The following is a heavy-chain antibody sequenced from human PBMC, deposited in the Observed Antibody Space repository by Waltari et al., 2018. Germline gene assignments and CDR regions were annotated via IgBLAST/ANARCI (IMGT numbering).Heavy chain of an antibody. J-gene: IGHJ5*02. CDR3: ARDRGSGYYWGFGP. CDR1: GFTFADYA. D-gene: IGHD3-22*01. V-gene: IGHV3-9*01. CDR2: ITKDRGAL. Sequence: EVQLVESGGDLVQPGRSLRLTCAASGFTFADYAMHWVRHVPGKGLEWVSGITKDRGALDNAASVKGRFIISRDNAENSLYLQMNSLRAEDTAFYYCARDRGSGYYWGFGPWGQGTPVTVSS.